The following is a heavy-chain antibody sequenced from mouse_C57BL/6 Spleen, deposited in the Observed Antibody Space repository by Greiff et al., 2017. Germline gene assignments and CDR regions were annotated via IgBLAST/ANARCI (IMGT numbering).Heavy chain of an antibody. CDR3: ARDGYNWYFDV. J-gene: IGHJ1*03. CDR2: IYPSDSET. Sequence: QVQLKQPGAELVRPGSSVKLSCKASGYTFTSYWMDWVKQRPGQGLEWIGNIYPSDSETHYNQKFKDKATLTVDKSSSTAYMQLSSLTSEDSAVDYCARDGYNWYFDVLGTGATVAVYS. CDR1: GYTFTSYW. D-gene: IGHD2-3*01. V-gene: IGHV1-61*01.